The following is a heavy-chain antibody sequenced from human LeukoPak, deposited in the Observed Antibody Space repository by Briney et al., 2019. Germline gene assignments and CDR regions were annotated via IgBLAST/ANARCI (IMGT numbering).Heavy chain of an antibody. Sequence: SETLSLTCTVSGDSISSGNFYWGWIRQPPGKELQWIGSIYYNGITHYNPSLESRVTISADTSTNEFSLKLRSVTAADTAVYYCARDIGYSYGYFYYYGMDVWGQGTTVTVSS. CDR1: GDSISSGNFY. J-gene: IGHJ6*02. CDR2: IYYNGIT. D-gene: IGHD5-18*01. V-gene: IGHV4-39*02. CDR3: ARDIGYSYGYFYYYGMDV.